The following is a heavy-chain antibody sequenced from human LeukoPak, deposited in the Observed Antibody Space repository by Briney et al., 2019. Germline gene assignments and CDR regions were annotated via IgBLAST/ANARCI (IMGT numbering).Heavy chain of an antibody. D-gene: IGHD3-10*01. Sequence: GGSLRLSCAASGFTFSNYAMTWVRQAPGKGLEWVSSISSSSSYIYYADSVKGRFTISRDNAKNSLYLQMNSLRAEDTAVYYCARVSDGSGSYPNWFDPWGQGTLVTVSS. CDR1: GFTFSNYA. CDR3: ARVSDGSGSYPNWFDP. CDR2: ISSSSSYI. J-gene: IGHJ5*02. V-gene: IGHV3-21*01.